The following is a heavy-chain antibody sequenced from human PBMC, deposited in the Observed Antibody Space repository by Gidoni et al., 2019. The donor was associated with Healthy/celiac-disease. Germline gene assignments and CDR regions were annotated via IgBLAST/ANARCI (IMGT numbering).Heavy chain of an antibody. CDR1: GFTFSSYS. CDR3: ARDLGYYYDSSGYFGAIDY. CDR2: ISSSSSYI. Sequence: EVQLVESGGGLVKPGGSLRLSCAASGFTFSSYSMNWVRQAPGKGLEWVSSISSSSSYIYYADSVKGRFTISRDNAKNSLYLQMNSLRAEDTAVYYCARDLGYYYDSSGYFGAIDYWGQGTLVTVSS. V-gene: IGHV3-21*01. D-gene: IGHD3-22*01. J-gene: IGHJ4*02.